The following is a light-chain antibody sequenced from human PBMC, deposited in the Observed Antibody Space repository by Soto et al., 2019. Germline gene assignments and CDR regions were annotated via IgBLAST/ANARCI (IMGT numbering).Light chain of an antibody. CDR3: QQSYGTPIT. CDR1: QTISRY. Sequence: IHMTQSRCSXSASVGDTGTIPCRASQTISRYLNSYQQKPGRSPXLXXYVASSLQSEGPSRFSGSGSGTDFTRTITSLQPEDFATYYGQQSYGTPITFGQGTRLEI. V-gene: IGKV1-39*01. J-gene: IGKJ5*01. CDR2: VAS.